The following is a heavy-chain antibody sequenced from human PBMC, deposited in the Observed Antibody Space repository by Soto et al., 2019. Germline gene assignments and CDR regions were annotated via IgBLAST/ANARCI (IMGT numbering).Heavy chain of an antibody. CDR3: AHSTQTTMVRGVIIFGWGDWFDP. Sequence: SGPTLVNPTQTLTLTCTFSGFSLSTSGVGVGWIRQPPGKALEWLALIYWNDDKRYSPSLKSRLTITKDTSKNQVVLTMTNMDPVDTATYYCAHSTQTTMVRGVIIFGWGDWFDPWGQGTLVTVSS. V-gene: IGHV2-5*01. J-gene: IGHJ5*02. CDR2: IYWNDDK. D-gene: IGHD3-10*01. CDR1: GFSLSTSGVG.